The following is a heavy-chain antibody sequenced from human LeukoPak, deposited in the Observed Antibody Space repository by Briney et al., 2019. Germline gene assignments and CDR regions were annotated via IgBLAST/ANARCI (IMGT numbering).Heavy chain of an antibody. D-gene: IGHD3-22*01. CDR3: AKDLGYYYDSSGYSLFDY. CDR1: GFTFSTYS. CDR2: ISGSGAST. Sequence: GGSLRLSCVASGFTFSTYSMNWVRQAPGKGLEWVSAISGSGASTYYADSVKGRFTISRDSSKNTLYLQMNSLRAEDTAVYYCAKDLGYYYDSSGYSLFDYWGQGTLVTVSS. V-gene: IGHV3-23*01. J-gene: IGHJ4*02.